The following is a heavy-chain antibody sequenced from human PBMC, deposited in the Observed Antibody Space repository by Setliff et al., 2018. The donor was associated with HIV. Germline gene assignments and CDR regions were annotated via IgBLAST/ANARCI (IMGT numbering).Heavy chain of an antibody. J-gene: IGHJ4*02. Sequence: GASVKVSCKASGFAFTNYAFTWVRQAPGQGLEWMGWISAYSGETFSTLKFRDRVTLTTDTSTNTAHMELRSLTYGDTAVYFCARGWDCGVRKPEDWGQGTLVTVSS. CDR1: GFAFTNYA. D-gene: IGHD1-26*01. V-gene: IGHV1-18*01. CDR3: ARGWDCGVRKPED. CDR2: ISAYSGET.